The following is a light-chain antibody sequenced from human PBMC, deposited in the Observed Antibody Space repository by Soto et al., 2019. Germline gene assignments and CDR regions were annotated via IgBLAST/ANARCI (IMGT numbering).Light chain of an antibody. V-gene: IGKV3-20*01. J-gene: IGKJ5*01. CDR2: GAS. Sequence: EIVLTQSPGTLSLSPGERATLSCGAGQVVSGSTLAWYQQKPGQAPRLLIYGASSRATGIPDRFSGSGSGTDFTLTISRLEPEDFAVYYCQQYGSSPRITFGQGTRLEIK. CDR1: QVVSGST. CDR3: QQYGSSPRIT.